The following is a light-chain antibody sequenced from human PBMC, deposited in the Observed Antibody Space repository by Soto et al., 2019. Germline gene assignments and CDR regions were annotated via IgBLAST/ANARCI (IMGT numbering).Light chain of an antibody. V-gene: IGLV2-23*01. CDR2: EGS. CDR3: CSYADSSRIYF. Sequence: QSVLTQPASVAGSHGQSITISCTGTSSDVGSYNLVSWYQQHPGKAPKLMIYEGSKRPSGISNRFSGSKSDNTASLTISGLLAEDDAEYYCCSYADSSRIYFFGSGTKVTVL. CDR1: SSDVGSYNL. J-gene: IGLJ1*01.